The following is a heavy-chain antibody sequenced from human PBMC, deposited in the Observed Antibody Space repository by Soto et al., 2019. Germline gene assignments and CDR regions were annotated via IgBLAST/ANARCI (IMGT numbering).Heavy chain of an antibody. V-gene: IGHV4-34*01. CDR2: LNDSGRT. J-gene: IGHJ1*01. CDR1: GGSLSGYY. Sequence: LSLTWAVYGGSLSGYYWGWIRQPPGKGLEWIGELNDSGRTNYNASLKSRVSISVDTSKNQFSLKLTFVTAADTAVYFCARGRGGVQHWGQGTLVTVSS. CDR3: ARGRGGVQH. D-gene: IGHD3-10*01.